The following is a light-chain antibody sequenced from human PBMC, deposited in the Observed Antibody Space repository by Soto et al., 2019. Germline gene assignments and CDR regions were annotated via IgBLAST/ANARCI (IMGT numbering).Light chain of an antibody. J-gene: IGLJ1*01. CDR3: SSFTSSITYV. V-gene: IGLV2-14*01. Sequence: QSVLTQPASVSGSPGQSITISCTGTSSDVCGYNSVSWYRQDPGKAPKLIIYDVTYRPSGVSNRFSGSKSGNTASLTISGLQSEDEADYHCSSFTSSITYVFGTGTKVTVL. CDR1: SSDVCGYNS. CDR2: DVT.